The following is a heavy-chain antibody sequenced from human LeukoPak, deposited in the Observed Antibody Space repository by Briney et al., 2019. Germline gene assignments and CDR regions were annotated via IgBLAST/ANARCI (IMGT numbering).Heavy chain of an antibody. D-gene: IGHD4-17*01. CDR3: AKGRNEDGDAALNY. J-gene: IGHJ4*02. Sequence: GGSLRLSCAASGFTFTSYAMSWVRHAPGKGLERVSSISGSGDNTFYAHSVKGRFTVSRDNSKNTLYLQMNTLRAEDTAAYHCAKGRNEDGDAALNYWGQGTLVTVSS. CDR1: GFTFTSYA. CDR2: ISGSGDNT. V-gene: IGHV3-23*01.